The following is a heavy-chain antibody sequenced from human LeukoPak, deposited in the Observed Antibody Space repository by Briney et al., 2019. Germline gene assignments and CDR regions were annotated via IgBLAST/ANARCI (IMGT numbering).Heavy chain of an antibody. J-gene: IGHJ2*01. CDR3: ARDSSIILGWYLDL. V-gene: IGHV4-61*02. Sequence: SQTLSLTCTVSGGYISSGRYYWSWIRQSAVKGLEWIGRIYTSGNTNYNPSLKSRVAMSIDTSKNQFSLDLTSVTAADTAVYYCARDSSIILGWYLDLWGRGTLVTVSS. D-gene: IGHD3-16*01. CDR1: GGYISSGRYY. CDR2: IYTSGNT.